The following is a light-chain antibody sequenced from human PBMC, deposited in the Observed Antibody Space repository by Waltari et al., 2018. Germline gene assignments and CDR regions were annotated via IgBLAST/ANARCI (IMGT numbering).Light chain of an antibody. CDR1: NIESKS. J-gene: IGLJ1*01. V-gene: IGLV3-21*01. CDR3: QVWDAKTDPGV. Sequence: SYVLTQPPSVSVAPGETARITCGGNNIESKSVHWYRQRPGQAPVVVISYDNDRAAGIPERFSGSNSGNTATLTISRVEDADEADYYCQVWDAKTDPGVFGTGTEVTVL. CDR2: YDN.